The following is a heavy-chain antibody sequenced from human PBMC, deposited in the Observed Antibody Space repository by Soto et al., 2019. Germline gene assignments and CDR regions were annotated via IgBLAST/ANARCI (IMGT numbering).Heavy chain of an antibody. CDR1: GYTFSNYN. CDR2: MNPDSGNT. CDR3: AREAASDPSFYYHYMDV. D-gene: IGHD3-10*01. V-gene: IGHV1-8*01. J-gene: IGHJ6*03. Sequence: QEQLVQSGAEVKRPGAPVKVSCKASGYTFSNYNINWVRQASGQGLERMGWMNPDSGNTGYAEKVQGRVTMTRNSSISTAYMELSGLRSEDTAVYYCAREAASDPSFYYHYMDVWGKGTTVTVSS.